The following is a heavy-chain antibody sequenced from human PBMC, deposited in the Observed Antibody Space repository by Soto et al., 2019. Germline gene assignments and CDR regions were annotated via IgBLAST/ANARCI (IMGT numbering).Heavy chain of an antibody. CDR1: GFTFGSYM. Sequence: PGGSLRLSCAASGFTFGSYMMNWVRRAPGRGLEWVSSISNSGSYKYSADSVKGRLTISRDNAKNSLYLQMNSLRAEDTAVYYCERGEYGMDVWGQGTTVTVSS. J-gene: IGHJ6*02. CDR2: ISNSGSYK. CDR3: ERGEYGMDV. V-gene: IGHV3-21*01.